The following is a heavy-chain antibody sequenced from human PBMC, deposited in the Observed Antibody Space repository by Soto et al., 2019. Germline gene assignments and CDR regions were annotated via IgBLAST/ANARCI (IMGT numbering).Heavy chain of an antibody. V-gene: IGHV1-2*04. Sequence: ASVKVSCKASGYTFTGYYMHWVRQAPGQGLERMGWINPNSGGTNYAQKFQGWVTMTRDTSISTAYMELSRLRSDDTAVYYCARGTNFDWLSYNWFDPWGQGTLVTVSS. CDR1: GYTFTGYY. J-gene: IGHJ5*02. CDR3: ARGTNFDWLSYNWFDP. D-gene: IGHD3-9*01. CDR2: INPNSGGT.